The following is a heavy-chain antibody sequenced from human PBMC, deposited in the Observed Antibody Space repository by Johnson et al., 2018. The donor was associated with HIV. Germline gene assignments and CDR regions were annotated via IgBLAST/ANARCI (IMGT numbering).Heavy chain of an antibody. CDR2: IKSKSDGGTS. Sequence: VQLVESGGGLVKPGGSLRLSCAASGFTFNNAWMSWVRQAPGKGLEWVGRIKSKSDGGTSDYAALGKARFTISRDDSKTTLYLQMNSLKTEDTAVYYCTTDPIAAAGPDAFDIWGQGTVVTVSS. D-gene: IGHD6-13*01. J-gene: IGHJ3*02. V-gene: IGHV3-15*01. CDR3: TTDPIAAAGPDAFDI. CDR1: GFTFNNAW.